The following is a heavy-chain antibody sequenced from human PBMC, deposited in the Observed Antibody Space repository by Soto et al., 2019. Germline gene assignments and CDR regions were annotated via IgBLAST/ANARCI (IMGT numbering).Heavy chain of an antibody. J-gene: IGHJ4*02. CDR1: GGSVNNDNYY. D-gene: IGHD3-9*01. Sequence: PSETLSLTCTVSGGSVNNDNYYWSWIRQPAGKGLEWIGRIYTSGSTDYNPSLKSRVTISIDTSKNQFSLKVTSMTAADTAVYYCARERREKIHDGYDIDYWGQGTRGTVS. V-gene: IGHV4-61*02. CDR3: ARERREKIHDGYDIDY. CDR2: IYTSGST.